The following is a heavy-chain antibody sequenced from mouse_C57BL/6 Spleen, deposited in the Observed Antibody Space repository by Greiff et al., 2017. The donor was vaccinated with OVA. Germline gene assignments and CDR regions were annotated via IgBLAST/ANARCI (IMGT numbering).Heavy chain of an antibody. CDR3: ARPNYGSIYAMDY. D-gene: IGHD1-1*01. CDR1: GYTFTSYW. Sequence: QVQLKQPGTELVKPGASVKLSCKASGYTFTSYWMHWVKQRPGQGLEWIGNINPSNGGTNYNEKFKSKATLTVDKSSSTAYMQLSSLTSEDSAVYYCARPNYGSIYAMDYWGQGTSVTVSS. CDR2: INPSNGGT. V-gene: IGHV1-53*01. J-gene: IGHJ4*01.